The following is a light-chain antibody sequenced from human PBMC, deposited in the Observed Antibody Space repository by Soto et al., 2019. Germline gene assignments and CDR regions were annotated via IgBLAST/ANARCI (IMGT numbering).Light chain of an antibody. CDR1: QSISTW. J-gene: IGKJ1*01. V-gene: IGKV1-5*01. CDR3: QQYNSYPWT. Sequence: DIQMTQSPYTLSASVGDRVIITCRASQSISTWLAWYQQKPGKAPNLLIYGASSLESGVPSRFSGSGSGTEFTLTISSLQPDDFATYYCQQYNSYPWTFGQGTKVDIK. CDR2: GAS.